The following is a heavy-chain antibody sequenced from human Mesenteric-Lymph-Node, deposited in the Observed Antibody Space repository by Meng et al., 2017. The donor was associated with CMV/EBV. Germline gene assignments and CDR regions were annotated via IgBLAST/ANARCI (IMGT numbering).Heavy chain of an antibody. J-gene: IGHJ5*02. CDR2: ISGSGGST. D-gene: IGHD7-27*01. V-gene: IGHV3-23*01. CDR1: GVNFRRYA. CDR3: AKDQYINWVRWFDP. Sequence: SGVNFRRYAMSRVSQDPGKGVEWVSAISGSGGSTYYADSVQGRFTSSRDNSKNTLYLQVNSLSAEDTAGYYCAKDQYINWVRWFDPWGQGTLVTVSS.